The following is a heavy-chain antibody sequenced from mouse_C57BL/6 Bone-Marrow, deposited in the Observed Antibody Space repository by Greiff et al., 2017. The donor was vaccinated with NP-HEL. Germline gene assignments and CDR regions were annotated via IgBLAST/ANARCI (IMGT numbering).Heavy chain of an antibody. D-gene: IGHD4-1*01. V-gene: IGHV7-4*01. CDR1: GFTFTDYY. CDR3: LKAYWDKGYYYAMDY. CDR2: IRNKGNGYTT. J-gene: IGHJ4*01. Sequence: EVQLVESGGGLVQPGASLRLSCAASGFTFTDYYMSWVRQPPGKALEWLALIRNKGNGYTTEYTLTVKGRFTISRDNSQNIHYLQMSTLRAEDRATYYCLKAYWDKGYYYAMDYWGQGTSVTVSS.